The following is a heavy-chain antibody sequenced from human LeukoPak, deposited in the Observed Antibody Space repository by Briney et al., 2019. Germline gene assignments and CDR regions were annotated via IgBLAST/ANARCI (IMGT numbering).Heavy chain of an antibody. Sequence: PSQTLSLTCTVSGGSISSGSYYWSWIRQPAGKGLEWIGRIYTSGSTNYNPSLKSRVTMSVDTSKNQFSLKLSSVTAADTAVYYCARARRGYSFASFDYWGQGTLVTVSS. CDR3: ARARRGYSFASFDY. V-gene: IGHV4-61*02. CDR1: GGSISSGSYY. J-gene: IGHJ4*02. D-gene: IGHD5-18*01. CDR2: IYTSGST.